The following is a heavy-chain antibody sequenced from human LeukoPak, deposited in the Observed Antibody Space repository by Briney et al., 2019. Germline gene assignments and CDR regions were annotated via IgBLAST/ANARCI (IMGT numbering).Heavy chain of an antibody. CDR3: ARDIRRDGYNLNC. J-gene: IGHJ4*02. V-gene: IGHV3-21*01. D-gene: IGHD5-24*01. Sequence: GGSLRLSCAASGFTFSSYSMNWVRQAPGKGLEWVSSISSSSSYIYYADSVKGRFTISRDNAKNSLYLQMNSLRAEDTAVYYCARDIRRDGYNLNCWGQGTLSPSPQ. CDR2: ISSSSSYI. CDR1: GFTFSSYS.